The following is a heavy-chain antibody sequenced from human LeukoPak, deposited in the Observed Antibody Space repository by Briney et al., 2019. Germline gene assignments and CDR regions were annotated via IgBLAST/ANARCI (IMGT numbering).Heavy chain of an antibody. D-gene: IGHD1-26*01. Sequence: ASVKVSCMTSGYTFTTYYIHWVRQAPGQGLEWMGVINPNGGGTAYVEKFQGRVTITRDTSTSTVYMQLNSLRSEDMAVYYCARDPSGSWQRFDYWGEGTLVTVSS. V-gene: IGHV1-46*01. CDR2: INPNGGGT. CDR1: GYTFTTYY. CDR3: ARDPSGSWQRFDY. J-gene: IGHJ4*02.